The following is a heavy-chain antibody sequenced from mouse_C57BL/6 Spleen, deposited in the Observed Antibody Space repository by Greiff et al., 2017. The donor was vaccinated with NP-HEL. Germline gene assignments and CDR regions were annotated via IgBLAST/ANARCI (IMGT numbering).Heavy chain of an antibody. CDR1: GYTFTSYW. CDR3: ARSAYYSNLRYMDY. CDR2: IYPSDSET. V-gene: IGHV1-61*01. D-gene: IGHD2-5*01. Sequence: QVQLQQPGAELVRSGSSVKLSCKASGYTFTSYWMDWVKQRPGQGLEWIGNIYPSDSETHYNQKFKDKATLTVDKSSSTAYMQLSSLTSEDSAVYYCARSAYYSNLRYMDYWGQGTSVTVSS. J-gene: IGHJ4*01.